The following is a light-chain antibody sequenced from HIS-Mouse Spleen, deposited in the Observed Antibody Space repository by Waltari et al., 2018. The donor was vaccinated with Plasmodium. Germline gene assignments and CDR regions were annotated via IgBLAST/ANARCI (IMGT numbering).Light chain of an antibody. Sequence: SYELTQPPSVSVSPGQTARITCSGDALPKNYAYWYQQKSGQAPVLVIYEDSKRPSGMPERSSGSSSGTMATLTISGAQVEDEADYYCYSTDSSGNHRGVFGGGTKLTVL. V-gene: IGLV3-10*01. CDR3: YSTDSSGNHRGV. J-gene: IGLJ3*02. CDR2: EDS. CDR1: ALPKNY.